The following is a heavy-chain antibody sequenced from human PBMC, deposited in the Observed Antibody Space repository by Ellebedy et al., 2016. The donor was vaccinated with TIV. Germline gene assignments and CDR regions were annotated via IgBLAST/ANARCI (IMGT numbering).Heavy chain of an antibody. V-gene: IGHV3-53*01. J-gene: IGHJ4*02. CDR1: GFTVSSNY. Sequence: GGSLRLXXAASGFTVSSNYMSWVRQAPGKGLEWVSVIYSGGSTYCADSVKGRFTISRDNSKNTLYLQMNSLRAEDTAVYYCAREGRTYYYDSSGYDIWGQGTLVTVSS. CDR3: AREGRTYYYDSSGYDI. CDR2: IYSGGST. D-gene: IGHD3-22*01.